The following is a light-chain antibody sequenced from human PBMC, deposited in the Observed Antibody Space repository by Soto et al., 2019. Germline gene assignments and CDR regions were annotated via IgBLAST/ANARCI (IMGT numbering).Light chain of an antibody. CDR1: QSVSSY. CDR2: DAS. V-gene: IGKV3-11*01. CDR3: QQRSNWPPYT. J-gene: IGKJ2*01. Sequence: EIVLTQSPATLSLSPGERATLSCRASQSVSSYLAWYQQKPGQAPSLLIYDASNRATGIPARFSGSGSGTAFTLTISSLEPEDFAVYYCQQRSNWPPYTFGQGTKLEIK.